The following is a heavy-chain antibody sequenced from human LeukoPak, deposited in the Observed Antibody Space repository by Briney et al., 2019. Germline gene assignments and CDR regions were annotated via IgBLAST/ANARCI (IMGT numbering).Heavy chain of an antibody. V-gene: IGHV1-69*13. CDR1: GGTFSSYA. Sequence: ASVKVSCKASGGTFSSYAISWVRQAPGQGLEWMGGIIPVFGTANYAQKFQGRVTITADESTSTAYMELSSLRSEDTAVYYCARSRDTAMVNHIRPDAFDIWGQGTMVTVSS. D-gene: IGHD5-18*01. J-gene: IGHJ3*02. CDR2: IIPVFGTA. CDR3: ARSRDTAMVNHIRPDAFDI.